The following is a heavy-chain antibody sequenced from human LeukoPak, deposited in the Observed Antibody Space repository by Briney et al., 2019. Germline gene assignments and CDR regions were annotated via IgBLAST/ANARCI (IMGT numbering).Heavy chain of an antibody. CDR2: IIPIFGTA. CDR1: GGTFSSYA. Sequence: RASVKVFCKASGGTFSSYAISWVRQAPEQGLEWMGGIIPIFGTANYAQKFQGRVTITADESTSTAYMELSSLRSEDTAVYYCARDHAPYYYDSSGPRLFDYWGQGTLVTVSS. J-gene: IGHJ4*02. CDR3: ARDHAPYYYDSSGPRLFDY. V-gene: IGHV1-69*13. D-gene: IGHD3-22*01.